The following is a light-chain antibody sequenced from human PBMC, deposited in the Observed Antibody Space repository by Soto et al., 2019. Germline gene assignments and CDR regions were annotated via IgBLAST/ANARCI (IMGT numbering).Light chain of an antibody. CDR3: QHYNSYSEA. Sequence: DIQMTQSPSTLSGSVGDRVTITCRASQTISSWLVWYQQKPGKAPKLLIYKASTLKSGVPSRFSGSGSGTEFTLTINSLQPDDFATYYCQHYNSYSEAFGQGTKVELK. CDR1: QTISSW. V-gene: IGKV1-5*03. J-gene: IGKJ1*01. CDR2: KAS.